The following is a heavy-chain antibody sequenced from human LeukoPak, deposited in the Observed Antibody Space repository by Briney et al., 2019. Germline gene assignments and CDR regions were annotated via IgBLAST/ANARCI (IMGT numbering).Heavy chain of an antibody. Sequence: GGSLRLSCAASGFTFSNYAMSWVRQAPGKGLEWVSAINGSGDGTYSADSVKGRFTISRDNSKNTLYLQMNSLRAEDTAVYYCAKPFYSGYDSHFDYWGQGTLVTVSS. D-gene: IGHD5-12*01. V-gene: IGHV3-23*01. CDR1: GFTFSNYA. CDR2: INGSGDGT. CDR3: AKPFYSGYDSHFDY. J-gene: IGHJ4*02.